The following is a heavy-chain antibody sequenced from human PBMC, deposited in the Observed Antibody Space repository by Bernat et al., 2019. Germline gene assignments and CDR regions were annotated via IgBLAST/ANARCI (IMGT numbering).Heavy chain of an antibody. CDR2: IDPSDSYT. J-gene: IGHJ6*03. CDR3: ARHGRAWDTIFGVVNTYYYYYYMDV. D-gene: IGHD3-3*01. CDR1: GYSFTSYW. Sequence: EVQLVQSGAEVKKPGESLRISCKGSGYSFTSYWISWVRQMPGKGLEWMGRIDPSDSYTNYSPSFQGHVNISADKSISTAYLQWSSLKASDTAMYYCARHGRAWDTIFGVVNTYYYYYYMDVWGKGTTVTVSS. V-gene: IGHV5-10-1*03.